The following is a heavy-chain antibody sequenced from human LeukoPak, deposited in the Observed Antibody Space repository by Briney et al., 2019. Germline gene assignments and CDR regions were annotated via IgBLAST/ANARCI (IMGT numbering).Heavy chain of an antibody. CDR3: ARGPPQYCSSTSCYGYYYYYMDV. D-gene: IGHD2-2*01. CDR1: GGSFSGYY. V-gene: IGHV4-34*01. CDR2: INHSGST. Sequence: PSETLSLTCAVYGGSFSGYYWSWIRQPPGKGLEWIGEINHSGSTNYNPSLKSRVTISVDTSKNQSSLKLSSVTAADTAVYYCARGPPQYCSSTSCYGYYYYYMDVWGKGTTVTVSS. J-gene: IGHJ6*03.